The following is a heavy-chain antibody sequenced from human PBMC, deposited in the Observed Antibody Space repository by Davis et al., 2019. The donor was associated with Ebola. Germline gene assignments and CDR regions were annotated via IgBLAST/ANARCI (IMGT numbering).Heavy chain of an antibody. CDR2: IYHSGNT. D-gene: IGHD1-26*01. CDR3: ARDRGSQDY. V-gene: IGHV4-38-2*02. CDR1: GYSISSGYY. J-gene: IGHJ4*02. Sequence: MPSETLSLTCTVSGYSISSGYYWGWIRLPPGKGLEWFGSIYHSGNTYYNPSLKSRVSISVDTSKNQFSLKLSSVTAADTAVYYCARDRGSQDYWGQGTLVTVSS.